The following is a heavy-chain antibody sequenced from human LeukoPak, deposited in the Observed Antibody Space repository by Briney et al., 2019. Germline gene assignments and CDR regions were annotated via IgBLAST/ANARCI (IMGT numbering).Heavy chain of an antibody. Sequence: TGGSLRLSCAASGFTFSSYAMSWVRQAPGKGLEWVSAISGSGGSTYYADSVKGRFTISRDNSKNTLYLQINSLRAEDTAVYYCAKDRGGYCSSTSCYTGIGWFDPWGQGTLSPSPQ. CDR3: AKDRGGYCSSTSCYTGIGWFDP. J-gene: IGHJ5*02. CDR1: GFTFSSYA. D-gene: IGHD2-2*02. CDR2: ISGSGGST. V-gene: IGHV3-23*01.